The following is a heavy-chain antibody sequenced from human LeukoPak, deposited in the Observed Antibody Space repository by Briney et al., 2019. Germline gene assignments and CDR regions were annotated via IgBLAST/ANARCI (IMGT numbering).Heavy chain of an antibody. CDR1: GFTFSSDG. V-gene: IGHV3-33*01. Sequence: GRSLRLSCAAAGFTFSSDGMQGGRQARGRGVGGVEVIWNGGSNKYYEDSVKGPFTISRDNSKNTLYLQMNSLRAEDTAVYYCARDGSEDYFDYWGQGTLVTVSS. CDR2: IWNGGSNK. CDR3: ARDGSEDYFDY. J-gene: IGHJ4*02.